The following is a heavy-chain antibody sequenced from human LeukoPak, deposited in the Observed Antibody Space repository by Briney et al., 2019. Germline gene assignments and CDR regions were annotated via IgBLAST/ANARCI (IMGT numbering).Heavy chain of an antibody. CDR2: IKQDGSEK. CDR3: ARVVVVPAASAEYFQH. CDR1: GFTFSSYW. Sequence: GGSLRLSCAASGFTFSSYWMSWVRQAPGKGLGWVANIKQDGSEKYYVDSVKGRFTISRDNAKNSLYLQMNSLRAEDTAVYYCARVVVVPAASAEYFQHWGQGTLVTVSS. V-gene: IGHV3-7*03. J-gene: IGHJ1*01. D-gene: IGHD2-2*01.